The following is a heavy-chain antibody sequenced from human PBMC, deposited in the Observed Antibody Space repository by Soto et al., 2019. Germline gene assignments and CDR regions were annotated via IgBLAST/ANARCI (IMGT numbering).Heavy chain of an antibody. Sequence: EVQLVESGGGLVQPGRSLRLSCAASGFTFDDYAMHWVRQAPGKGPEWVSGISWNSGSIGYADSVKGRFTISRDNAKNSLYLQMNSLRAEDTALYYCAKEDYGDYGGVDYWGQGTLVTVSS. CDR2: ISWNSGSI. V-gene: IGHV3-9*01. D-gene: IGHD4-17*01. J-gene: IGHJ4*02. CDR1: GFTFDDYA. CDR3: AKEDYGDYGGVDY.